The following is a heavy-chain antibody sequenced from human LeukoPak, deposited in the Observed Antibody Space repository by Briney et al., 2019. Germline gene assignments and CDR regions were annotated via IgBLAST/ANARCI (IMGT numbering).Heavy chain of an antibody. D-gene: IGHD2-21*01. CDR2: IRSDGKIK. Sequence: GSLRLSCAASGFTFSSSAMHWVRQAPGKGLEWVTYIRSDGKIKYYADSVKGRFTISRDNSKNTLYLQMNSLRADDTAVYYCANTGGDSTPLYWGQGTLVTVSS. CDR3: ANTGGDSTPLY. V-gene: IGHV3-30*02. J-gene: IGHJ4*02. CDR1: GFTFSSSA.